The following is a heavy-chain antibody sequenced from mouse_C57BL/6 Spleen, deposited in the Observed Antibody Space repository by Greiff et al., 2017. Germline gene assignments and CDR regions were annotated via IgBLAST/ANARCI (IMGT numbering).Heavy chain of an antibody. CDR2: ISSGSSTI. CDR1: GFTFSDYG. Sequence: EVMLVESGGGLVKPGGSLKLSCAASGFTFSDYGMHWVRQAPEKGLEWVAYISSGSSTIYYADTVKGRFTISRDNAKNTLFLQMTSLRSEDTAMYYCASGSSYGYFYAMDYWGQGTSVTVSS. CDR3: ASGSSYGYFYAMDY. D-gene: IGHD1-1*01. V-gene: IGHV5-17*01. J-gene: IGHJ4*01.